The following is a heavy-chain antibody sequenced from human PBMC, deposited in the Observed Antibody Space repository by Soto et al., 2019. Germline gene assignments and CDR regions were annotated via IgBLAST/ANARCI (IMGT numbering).Heavy chain of an antibody. J-gene: IGHJ4*02. Sequence: SGPTLVNPTQTLTLTCTFSGFSLSTSGMCVSWIRQPPGKALEWLALIDWDDDKYYSTSLKTRLTISKDTSKNQVVLTMTNMDPVDTATSYCAYPSGVAAAVDYCGQGTLVTVYS. CDR1: GFSLSTSGMC. CDR3: AYPSGVAAAVDY. CDR2: IDWDDDK. V-gene: IGHV2-70*01. D-gene: IGHD6-13*01.